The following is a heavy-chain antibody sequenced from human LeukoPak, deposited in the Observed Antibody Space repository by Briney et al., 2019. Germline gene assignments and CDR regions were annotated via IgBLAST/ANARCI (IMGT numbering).Heavy chain of an antibody. V-gene: IGHV3-74*01. Sequence: QSGGPLRLSCAASGFTFSSYWMHWVRQAPEKGLVWVSRINSDGSTTSHADSVKGRFTISRDNAKNTLYLQMNSLRAEDTAVYYCAKVIGVAGGDFDYWGQGTLVTVSS. CDR1: GFTFSSYW. J-gene: IGHJ4*02. CDR3: AKVIGVAGGDFDY. D-gene: IGHD6-19*01. CDR2: INSDGSTT.